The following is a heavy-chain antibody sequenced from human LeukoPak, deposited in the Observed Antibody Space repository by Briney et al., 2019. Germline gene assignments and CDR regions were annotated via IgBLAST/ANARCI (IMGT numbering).Heavy chain of an antibody. V-gene: IGHV1-69*13. J-gene: IGHJ4*02. Sequence: ASVKVSCKASGGTFSSYAISWVRQAPGQGLEWMGGIFPIFGTANYAQKFQGRVTITADESTSTAYMELSSLRSEDTAVYYCARAGSGYSSSWYRIDYWGQGTLVTVSS. D-gene: IGHD6-13*01. CDR2: IFPIFGTA. CDR1: GGTFSSYA. CDR3: ARAGSGYSSSWYRIDY.